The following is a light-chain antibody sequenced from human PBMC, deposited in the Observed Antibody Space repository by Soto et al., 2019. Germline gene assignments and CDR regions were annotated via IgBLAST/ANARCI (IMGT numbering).Light chain of an antibody. CDR1: QGISSS. J-gene: IGKJ4*01. CDR2: VAS. V-gene: IGKV1-9*01. Sequence: DIQLTQSPSFLSASVGDRVTITCRASQGISSSLAWYQQKQGRAPKLLIYVASTLQSGVPSRFSGSGSGTEFTLTISSLQPEDFATYYCQQLDSYPLTFGGGTKVEIK. CDR3: QQLDSYPLT.